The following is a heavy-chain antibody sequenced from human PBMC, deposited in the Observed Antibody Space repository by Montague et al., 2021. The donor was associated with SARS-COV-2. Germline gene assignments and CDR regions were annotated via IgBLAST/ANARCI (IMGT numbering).Heavy chain of an antibody. CDR3: ARDNYDSSGYSLYGMDV. J-gene: IGHJ6*01. CDR2: ISYDGSNK. V-gene: IGHV3-30-3*01. CDR1: GFTFSSYA. D-gene: IGHD3-22*01. Sequence: SLRLSCAASGFTFSSYAMHWVRQAPGKGLEWVAVISYDGSNKYYXDSVKGRFTISRDNSKNTLYLQMNSLRAEDTAVYYCARDNYDSSGYSLYGMDVWGKGPRSPSPQ.